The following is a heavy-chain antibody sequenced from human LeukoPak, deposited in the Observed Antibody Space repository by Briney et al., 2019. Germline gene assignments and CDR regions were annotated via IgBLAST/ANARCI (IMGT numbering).Heavy chain of an antibody. CDR2: INPSGGST. Sequence: VASVKVSCKASGGTFSSYAISWVRQAPGQGLEWMGIINPSGGSTSYAQKFQGRVTMTRDMSTSTVYMELSSLRSEDTAVYYCAREFSDTAYYFDYWGQGTLVTVSS. CDR1: GGTFSSYA. D-gene: IGHD5-18*01. V-gene: IGHV1-46*01. J-gene: IGHJ4*02. CDR3: AREFSDTAYYFDY.